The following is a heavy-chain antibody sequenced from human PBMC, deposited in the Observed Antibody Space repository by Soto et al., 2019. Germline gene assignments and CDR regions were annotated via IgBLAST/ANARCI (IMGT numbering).Heavy chain of an antibody. CDR2: IYKSATT. V-gene: IGHV4-30-4*01. D-gene: IGHD2-15*01. J-gene: IGHJ5*01. CDR1: GDSISTVDYF. Sequence: QVQLLESGPGLVQPSQTLSLTCSVSGDSISTVDYFWAWIRQPPGQALEYIGYIYKSATTYYNPSFESRVAISLDTSKSHVSLNVTSGTAADTAVYFCARGRYCLTGRCFPDWFDSWGQGTLVTVSS. CDR3: ARGRYCLTGRCFPDWFDS.